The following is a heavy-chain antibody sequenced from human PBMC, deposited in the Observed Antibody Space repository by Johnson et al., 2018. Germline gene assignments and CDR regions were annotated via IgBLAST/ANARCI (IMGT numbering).Heavy chain of an antibody. CDR2: ISWNSGTI. D-gene: IGHD5-24*01. Sequence: VQLVQSGGGLVQPGRSLRLSCAASGFTFDDYAMHWVRQAPGKGLEWVSGISWNSGTIGYADFVKGRFTISRANAKNSPYLQMNSLRAEDTEVYYCARDGRDCYNLRLDYYYCYFMDFWGKGTTVTVSS. J-gene: IGHJ6*03. V-gene: IGHV3-9*01. CDR1: GFTFDDYA. CDR3: ARDGRDCYNLRLDYYYCYFMDF.